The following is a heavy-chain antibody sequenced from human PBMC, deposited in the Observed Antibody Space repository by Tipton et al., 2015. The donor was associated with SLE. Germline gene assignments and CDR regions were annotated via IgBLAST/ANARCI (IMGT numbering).Heavy chain of an antibody. V-gene: IGHV3-9*01. CDR2: ISWNSGSR. CDR1: GFTFDDYA. Sequence: RSLRLSCAASGFTFDDYAMHWVRQVPGKGLEWVSGISWNSGSRGYADSVRGRFTISRDNAKNSLYLQMNSPKAEDTALYYCVKDLSGDIVGARGAFDFWGQGTMVTVSS. CDR3: VKDLSGDIVGARGAFDF. D-gene: IGHD2-15*01. J-gene: IGHJ3*01.